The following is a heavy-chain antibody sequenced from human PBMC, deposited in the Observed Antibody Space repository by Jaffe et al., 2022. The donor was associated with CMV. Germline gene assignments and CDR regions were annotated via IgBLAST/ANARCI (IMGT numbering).Heavy chain of an antibody. Sequence: QVQLQESGPGLVKPSETLSLTCTVSGGSISSYYWSWIRQPPGKGLEWIGYIYYSGSTNYNPSLKSRVTISVDTSKNQFSLKLSSVTAADTAVYYCAGGSDFWSEIYYYYYYMDVWGKGTTVTVSS. V-gene: IGHV4-59*01. D-gene: IGHD3-3*01. CDR1: GGSISSYY. CDR2: IYYSGST. J-gene: IGHJ6*03. CDR3: AGGSDFWSEIYYYYYYMDV.